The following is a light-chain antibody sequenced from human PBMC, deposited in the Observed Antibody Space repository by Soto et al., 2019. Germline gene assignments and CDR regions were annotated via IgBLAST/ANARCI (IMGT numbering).Light chain of an antibody. V-gene: IGLV2-11*01. CDR2: DVS. CDR3: CSYAGL. J-gene: IGLJ2*01. Sequence: QSVLTQPRSVSGSPGQSVTISCTGTSSDVGAYNYVSWYQQYPGKAPKLMIYDVSKRPSGVPDRFSGSKSGNTASLTISGIQAEDEADYYCCSYAGLFGGGTKVTVL. CDR1: SSDVGAYNY.